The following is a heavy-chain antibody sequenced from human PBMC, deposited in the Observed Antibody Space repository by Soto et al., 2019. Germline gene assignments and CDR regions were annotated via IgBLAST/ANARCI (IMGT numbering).Heavy chain of an antibody. CDR1: GFTDTNDY. Sequence: EVQLVETGGGLIQPGGSLRLSCAASGFTDTNDYMTWVRQAPGKGLEWVSVIYFSTYYADSVKGRFTISRDNSKNTLYLQMNSLRAEDTAVYYCARSPGKSWLQDWGQGTLVTVSS. V-gene: IGHV3-53*02. CDR3: ARSPGKSWLQD. CDR2: IYFST. J-gene: IGHJ4*02. D-gene: IGHD5-12*01.